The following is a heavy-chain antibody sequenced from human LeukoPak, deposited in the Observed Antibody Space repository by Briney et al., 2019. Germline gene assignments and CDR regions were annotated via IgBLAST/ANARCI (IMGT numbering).Heavy chain of an antibody. CDR1: GYSISSGYY. Sequence: SETLSLTCTVSGYSISSGYYWGWIRQPPGKGLEWIGSIYHSGSTYYNPSLKSRVTISVDTSKNQFSLKLSSVTAADTAVYYCARGDGASYYYYMDVWGKGTTVTVSS. CDR3: ARGDGASYYYYMDV. V-gene: IGHV4-38-2*02. J-gene: IGHJ6*03. D-gene: IGHD3-10*01. CDR2: IYHSGST.